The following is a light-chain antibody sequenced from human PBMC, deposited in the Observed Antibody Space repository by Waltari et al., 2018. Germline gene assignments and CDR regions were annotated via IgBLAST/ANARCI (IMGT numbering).Light chain of an antibody. V-gene: IGKV3-15*01. Sequence: EIVMTQSPATLSVSPGERATLSCRASQSVSSNLAWYQQKPGQAPRLLIYGASTRATAFPARFSGSGYGTEFTLTISSLQSEDFAVYYCQQYNNWPRAFGQGTKVEIK. CDR3: QQYNNWPRA. J-gene: IGKJ1*01. CDR1: QSVSSN. CDR2: GAS.